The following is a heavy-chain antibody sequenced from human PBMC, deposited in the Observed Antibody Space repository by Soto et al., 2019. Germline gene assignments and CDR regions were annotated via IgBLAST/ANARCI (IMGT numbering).Heavy chain of an antibody. J-gene: IGHJ6*02. CDR1: GYSFTSYW. Sequence: PGESLKISCKGSGYSFTSYWIGWVRQLPGKGLEWMGIIYPGDSATRYSPSFQGQVTISADKSINTAYLQWSSLRGSDTAMYYCARYIGFGSFWINGAHYYYSSGMDVWGQGTTVTVSS. D-gene: IGHD3-3*01. V-gene: IGHV5-51*01. CDR2: IYPGDSAT. CDR3: ARYIGFGSFWINGAHYYYSSGMDV.